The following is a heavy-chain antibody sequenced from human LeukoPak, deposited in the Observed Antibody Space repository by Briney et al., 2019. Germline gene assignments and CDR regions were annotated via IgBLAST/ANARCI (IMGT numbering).Heavy chain of an antibody. CDR1: GFSFNNYT. J-gene: IGHJ5*02. Sequence: NPGGSLRLSCAASGFSFNNYTFNWVRQAPGKGLEWVASISSSRTYIFYADSVQGRFTTSRDNSKNSVYLQMDSLTTDDTAVYYCATSWDYAPRWFDPWGQGTLVTVSS. V-gene: IGHV3-21*01. CDR2: ISSSRTYI. CDR3: ATSWDYAPRWFDP. D-gene: IGHD4-17*01.